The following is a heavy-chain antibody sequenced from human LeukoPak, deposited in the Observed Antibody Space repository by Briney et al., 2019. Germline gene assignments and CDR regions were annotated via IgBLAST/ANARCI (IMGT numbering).Heavy chain of an antibody. CDR2: ISYDGSNK. J-gene: IGHJ3*02. CDR1: GFTFSSYS. Sequence: GGSLRLSCAASGFTFSSYSMNWVRQAPGKGLEWVAVISYDGSNKYYADSVKGRFTISRDNSKNTLYLQMNSLRAEDTAVYYCAKDRRLLRSAFDIWGQGTMVTVSS. CDR3: AKDRRLLRSAFDI. V-gene: IGHV3-30*18.